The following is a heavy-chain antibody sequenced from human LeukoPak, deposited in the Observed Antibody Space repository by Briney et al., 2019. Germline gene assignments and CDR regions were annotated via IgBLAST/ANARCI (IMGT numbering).Heavy chain of an antibody. D-gene: IGHD3-22*01. Sequence: ASETLSLTCTVSGGSISSSSYYWGWIRQPPGKGLEWIGSIYYTRSTYYNPSLKSRVTISVDTSKNQFSMKLTSVTAADTAVYYCARGVTMIVVVIHDWYFDLWGRGTLVTVSS. CDR1: GGSISSSSYY. CDR3: ARGVTMIVVVIHDWYFDL. V-gene: IGHV4-39*01. CDR2: IYYTRST. J-gene: IGHJ2*01.